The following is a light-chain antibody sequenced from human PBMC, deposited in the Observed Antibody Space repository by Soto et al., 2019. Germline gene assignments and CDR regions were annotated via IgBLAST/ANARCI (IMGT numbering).Light chain of an antibody. Sequence: QSALAQPASVSGSPAQSITISCTGTSSDVGGYNYVSWYQQQSGKAPKLIIHEVSNRPSGVSNRFSGSKSGNTASLTISGLQAEDEADYYCDSYTSSRAYVFGIGTKVTVL. J-gene: IGLJ1*01. V-gene: IGLV2-14*01. CDR3: DSYTSSRAYV. CDR2: EVS. CDR1: SSDVGGYNY.